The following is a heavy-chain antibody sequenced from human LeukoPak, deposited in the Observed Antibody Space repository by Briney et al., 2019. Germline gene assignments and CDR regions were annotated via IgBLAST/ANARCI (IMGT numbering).Heavy chain of an antibody. CDR3: AKDSSGQKEILFDY. CDR1: GFTFSSYA. Sequence: GGSLRLSCAASGFTFSSYAMSWVRQAPGKGLEWVSAISGSGGSTYYADSVKGRFTISRDNSKNTLYLQMSSLRAEDTAVYYCAKDSSGQKEILFDYWGQGTLVTVSS. V-gene: IGHV3-23*01. J-gene: IGHJ4*02. D-gene: IGHD3-22*01. CDR2: ISGSGGST.